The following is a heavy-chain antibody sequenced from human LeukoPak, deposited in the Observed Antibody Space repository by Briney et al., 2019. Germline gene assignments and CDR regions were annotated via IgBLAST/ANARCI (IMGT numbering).Heavy chain of an antibody. CDR3: ARDEDCSSTSCYSNWFDP. V-gene: IGHV3-30*03. CDR1: GFTFSSYS. Sequence: GGSLRLSCAASGFTFSSYSMNWVRQAPGKGLEWVAVISYDGSNKYYADSVKGRFTISRDNSKNTLYLQMNSLRAEDTAVYYCARDEDCSSTSCYSNWFDPWGQGTLVTVSS. J-gene: IGHJ5*02. D-gene: IGHD2-2*01. CDR2: ISYDGSNK.